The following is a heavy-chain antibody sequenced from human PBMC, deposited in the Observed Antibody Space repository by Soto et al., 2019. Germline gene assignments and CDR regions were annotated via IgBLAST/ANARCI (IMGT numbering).Heavy chain of an antibody. Sequence: EVQLLESGGGLVQPGGSMRLSCAASGFTFSSYAMSWVRQAPGKGLEWVSAIIGSGGSTYYADSVKGRFTISRDNSKNTLYLQMNSLRAEDTAVYYCAKKPPSGSFHFDDWGQGTLVTVSS. CDR2: IIGSGGST. V-gene: IGHV3-23*01. J-gene: IGHJ4*02. CDR3: AKKPPSGSFHFDD. CDR1: GFTFSSYA. D-gene: IGHD1-26*01.